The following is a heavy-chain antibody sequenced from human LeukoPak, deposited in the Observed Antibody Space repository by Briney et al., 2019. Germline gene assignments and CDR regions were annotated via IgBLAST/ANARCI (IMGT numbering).Heavy chain of an antibody. J-gene: IGHJ3*02. Sequence: ASVKVSCKASGYTFTSYYMHWVRQAPGQGLEWMGIINPSGGSTSYAQKFQGRVTMTRDTSTSTAYMELSSLRSEDTAVYYCARAYVGITGTTDDAFDIWGQGTMVTVSS. CDR3: ARAYVGITGTTDDAFDI. CDR1: GYTFTSYY. V-gene: IGHV1-46*01. CDR2: INPSGGST. D-gene: IGHD1-7*01.